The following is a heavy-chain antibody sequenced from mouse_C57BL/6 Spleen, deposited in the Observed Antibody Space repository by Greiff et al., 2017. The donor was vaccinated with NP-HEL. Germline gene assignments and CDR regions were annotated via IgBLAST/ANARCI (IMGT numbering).Heavy chain of an antibody. J-gene: IGHJ1*03. CDR2: INPSNGGT. CDR3: ARRNYGSSYWYFDV. V-gene: IGHV1-53*01. CDR1: GYTFTSYW. D-gene: IGHD1-1*01. Sequence: VQLQQPGTELVKPGASVKLSCKASGYTFTSYWMHWVKQRPGQGLEWIGNINPSNGGTNYNEKFKSKATLTVDKSSSTAYMELRSLTSEDTAVYYCARRNYGSSYWYFDVWGTGTTVTVSS.